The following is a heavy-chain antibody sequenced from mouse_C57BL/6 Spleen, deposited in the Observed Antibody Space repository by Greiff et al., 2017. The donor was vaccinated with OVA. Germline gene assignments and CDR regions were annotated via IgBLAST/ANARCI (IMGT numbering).Heavy chain of an antibody. D-gene: IGHD2-14*01. Sequence: VQLQQPGAELVMPGASVKLSCKASGYTFTSYWMHWVKQRPGQGLEWIGEIDPSDSYTNYNQKFKGKSTLTVDNSSSTADMQLSSLTSEDSAVYYCARGYTGAMDYWGQGTSVTVSS. CDR2: IDPSDSYT. CDR3: ARGYTGAMDY. V-gene: IGHV1-69*01. CDR1: GYTFTSYW. J-gene: IGHJ4*01.